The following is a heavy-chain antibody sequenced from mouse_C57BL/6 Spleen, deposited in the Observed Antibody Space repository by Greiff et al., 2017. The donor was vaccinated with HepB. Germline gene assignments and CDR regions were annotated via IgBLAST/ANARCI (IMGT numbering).Heavy chain of an antibody. Sequence: EVQLVESGPGMVKPSQSLSLTCTVTGYSITSGYDWHWIRHFPGNKLEWMGYISYSGSTNYNPSLKSRISITHDTSKNHFFLKLNSVTTEDTATYYCARRGLRRGDFDYWGQGTTLTVSS. J-gene: IGHJ2*01. CDR3: ARRGLRRGDFDY. CDR1: GYSITSGYD. CDR2: ISYSGST. D-gene: IGHD2-4*01. V-gene: IGHV3-1*01.